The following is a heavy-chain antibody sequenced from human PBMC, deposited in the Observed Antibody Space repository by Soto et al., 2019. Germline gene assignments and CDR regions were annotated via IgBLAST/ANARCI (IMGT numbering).Heavy chain of an antibody. CDR3: ARRYGWNFDY. D-gene: IGHD6-19*01. CDR2: IYYSGST. Sequence: SETLSLTCTVSGGSISSYYWSWIRQPPGKGLEWIGYIYYSGSTNYNPSLKSRVTISVDTSKNQFSLKPSSVTAADTAVYYCARRYGWNFDYWGQGTLVTVSS. CDR1: GGSISSYY. J-gene: IGHJ4*02. V-gene: IGHV4-59*08.